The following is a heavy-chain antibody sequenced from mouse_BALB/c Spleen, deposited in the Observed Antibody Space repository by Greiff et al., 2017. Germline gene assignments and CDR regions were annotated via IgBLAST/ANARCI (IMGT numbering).Heavy chain of an antibody. Sequence: EVHLVESGGGLVKPGGSLKLSCAASGFTFSSYAMSWVRQTPEKRLEWVATISSGGSDTYYPDSVKGRFTISRDNAKNTLYLQMSSLRSEDTTMYYCARQGGLYGGFAYWGQGTLVTVSA. J-gene: IGHJ3*01. CDR3: ARQGGLYGGFAY. CDR2: ISSGGSDT. D-gene: IGHD1-1*01. V-gene: IGHV5-9-3*01. CDR1: GFTFSSYA.